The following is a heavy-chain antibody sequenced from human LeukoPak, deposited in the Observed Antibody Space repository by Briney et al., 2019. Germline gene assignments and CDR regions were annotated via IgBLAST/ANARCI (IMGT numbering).Heavy chain of an antibody. CDR2: IYSGGST. Sequence: GGSLRLSCAASGFTVSSNYMSWVRQAPGKGLEWVSVIYSGGSTYYADSVKGRFTISRDNSKNTLYLQMNSLRAEDTAVYYCAKEDANYYGSGSYYRPLPVFDYWGQGTLVTVS. J-gene: IGHJ4*02. V-gene: IGHV3-66*01. D-gene: IGHD3-10*01. CDR3: AKEDANYYGSGSYYRPLPVFDY. CDR1: GFTVSSNY.